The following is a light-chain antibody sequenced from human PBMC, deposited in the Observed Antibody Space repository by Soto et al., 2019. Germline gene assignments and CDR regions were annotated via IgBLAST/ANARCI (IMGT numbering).Light chain of an antibody. CDR3: QQYDNLPFT. J-gene: IGKJ4*01. CDR2: DAS. V-gene: IGKV1-33*01. CDR1: QDISNY. Sequence: DIPMTQSPSSLSASVGVRVTITCQASQDISNYLNWYQQKPGKAPKLLIYDASNLETEVPSRFSGSGSGTDFTFTTSSLQPEDIATYYWQQYDNLPFTFGGGTKVEIK.